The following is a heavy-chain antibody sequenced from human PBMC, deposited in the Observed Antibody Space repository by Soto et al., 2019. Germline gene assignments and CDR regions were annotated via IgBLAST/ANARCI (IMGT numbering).Heavy chain of an antibody. Sequence: GGSLRLSCAASGFTFSSYAMSGVRQAPGKGLEWVSAISGSGGSTYYADSVKGRFTISRDNSKNTLYLQMNSLRAEDTAVYYCAKLLNYDYIWGSRSRVDPFDYWGQGTLVTVSS. D-gene: IGHD3-16*01. CDR2: ISGSGGST. J-gene: IGHJ4*02. CDR3: AKLLNYDYIWGSRSRVDPFDY. V-gene: IGHV3-23*01. CDR1: GFTFSSYA.